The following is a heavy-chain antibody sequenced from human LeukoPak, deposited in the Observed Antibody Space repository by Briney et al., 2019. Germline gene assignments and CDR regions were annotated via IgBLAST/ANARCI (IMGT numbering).Heavy chain of an antibody. J-gene: IGHJ4*02. Sequence: SETLSLTCAVSGGSIINSNWWSWVRQPPGKGLEWIGEINHSGSTNYNPSLKSRVTISVDTSKNQFSLKLSSVTAADTAVYYCARETQLEGFDYWGQGTLVTVSS. V-gene: IGHV4-4*02. CDR1: GGSIINSNW. CDR3: ARETQLEGFDY. D-gene: IGHD6-6*01. CDR2: INHSGST.